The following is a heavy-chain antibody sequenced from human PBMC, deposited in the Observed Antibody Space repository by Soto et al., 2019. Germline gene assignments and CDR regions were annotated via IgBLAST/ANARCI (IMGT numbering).Heavy chain of an antibody. Sequence: SETLSLTCTVSGGSVSSNSYSWGWIRQSPGKGLEWIATIYSAETTYYHPSLLGRVTISVDTSMNEFSLRLTSVTAADTAVYYCARDTSSTSLRAEYFQFWGQGTQVTVSS. CDR2: IYSAETT. V-gene: IGHV4-39*02. CDR1: GGSVSSNSYS. D-gene: IGHD6-13*01. J-gene: IGHJ1*01. CDR3: ARDTSSTSLRAEYFQF.